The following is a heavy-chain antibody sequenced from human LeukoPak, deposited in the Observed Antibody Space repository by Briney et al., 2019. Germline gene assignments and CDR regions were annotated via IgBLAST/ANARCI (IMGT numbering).Heavy chain of an antibody. Sequence: ASVKVSCKASGYTFTSYDINWVRQATGQGLEWMGWMNPNSGNTGYAQKFQGRVTITRKTSISTAYMELSSLRSEDTAVYYCASALKVPKQWLRNWFDPWGQGTLVTVSS. CDR1: GYTFTSYD. CDR3: ASALKVPKQWLRNWFDP. CDR2: MNPNSGNT. J-gene: IGHJ5*02. D-gene: IGHD6-19*01. V-gene: IGHV1-8*03.